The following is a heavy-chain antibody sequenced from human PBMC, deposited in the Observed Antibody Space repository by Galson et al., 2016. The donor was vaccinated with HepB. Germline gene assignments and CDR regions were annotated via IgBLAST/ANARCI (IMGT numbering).Heavy chain of an antibody. V-gene: IGHV5-51*01. Sequence: QSGAEVKKPRESLQISCQGSGDTFIGYWIVWVRQLPGKGLEWMGTIFPSDSTIKYSPSFRGQVTISADKSITTAYLQWSTLKASDTAIFYCARGRGGYYYDMDVWGQGTAVTVS. D-gene: IGHD3-3*01. J-gene: IGHJ6*02. CDR1: GDTFIGYW. CDR2: IFPSDSTI. CDR3: ARGRGGYYYDMDV.